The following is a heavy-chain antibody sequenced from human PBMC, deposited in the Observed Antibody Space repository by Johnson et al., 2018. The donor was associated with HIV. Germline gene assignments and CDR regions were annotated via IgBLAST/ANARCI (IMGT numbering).Heavy chain of an antibody. Sequence: VQLVESGGGLVQPGGSLRLSCAASGFTFSSYWMSWVRQAPGKGLEWVANIKQDGSEKYYVDSVKGRFTISRDNAKNTLYLQMDSLRAEDTAVYYCTTGLMSAFDMWGQGTMVTVSS. J-gene: IGHJ3*02. CDR3: TTGLMSAFDM. D-gene: IGHD3-16*01. CDR1: GFTFSSYW. CDR2: IKQDGSEK. V-gene: IGHV3-7*01.